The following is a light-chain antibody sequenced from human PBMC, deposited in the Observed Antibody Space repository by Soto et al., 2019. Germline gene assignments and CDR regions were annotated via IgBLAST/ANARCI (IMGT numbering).Light chain of an antibody. CDR1: QSVSSSQ. CDR3: QQYDTSPHT. J-gene: IGKJ2*01. CDR2: GAS. Sequence: EIVLTQSPGTLSLSPGESATLSCRASQSVSSSQVAWYQQKPGQAPRLLIYGASSRATGIPDRFSGVGSETDFTLTISRLAPEDFAVYYCQQYDTSPHTFGQGTKLEIK. V-gene: IGKV3-20*01.